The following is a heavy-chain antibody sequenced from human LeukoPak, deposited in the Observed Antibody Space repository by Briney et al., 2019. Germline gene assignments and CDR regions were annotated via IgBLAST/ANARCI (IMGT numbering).Heavy chain of an antibody. J-gene: IGHJ4*02. CDR3: ARDRYYKGFGYYFDY. CDR2: IYYSGST. CDR1: GGSVSSGSYY. V-gene: IGHV4-61*01. D-gene: IGHD3-22*01. Sequence: SETLSLTCTVSGGSVSSGSYYWSWIRQPPGEGLDWIGYIYYSGSTNYNPSLKSRVTISVDTSKNQFSLKLSSVTAADTAVYYCARDRYYKGFGYYFDYWGQGTLVTVSS.